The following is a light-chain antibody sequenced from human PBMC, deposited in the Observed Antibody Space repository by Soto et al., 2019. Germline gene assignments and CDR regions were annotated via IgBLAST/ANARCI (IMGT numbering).Light chain of an antibody. CDR1: QSVSSN. V-gene: IGKV3-15*01. J-gene: IGKJ1*01. Sequence: EIVMTQSPATLSVSPGERATLSCRASQSVSSNLAWYQHKPGQAPRLLIYVASTRAAGIPARFSGSGSGTEFPLTISSLQSEDFAIYFCQQYNNWPPDRTFGQGTKVEIK. CDR3: QQYNNWPPDRT. CDR2: VAS.